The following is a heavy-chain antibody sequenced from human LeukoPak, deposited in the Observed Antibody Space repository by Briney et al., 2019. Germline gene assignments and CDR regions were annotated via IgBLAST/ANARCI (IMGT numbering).Heavy chain of an antibody. V-gene: IGHV1-69*05. D-gene: IGHD3-22*01. CDR1: GYTFSSYA. Sequence: SVKVSCKASGYTFSSYAISWVRQAPGQGLEWMGGIIPIFGTANYAQKFQGRVTITTDESTSTAYMELSSLRSEDTAVYYCARDTEIVTGAFDIWGQGTMVTVSS. CDR2: IIPIFGTA. CDR3: ARDTEIVTGAFDI. J-gene: IGHJ3*02.